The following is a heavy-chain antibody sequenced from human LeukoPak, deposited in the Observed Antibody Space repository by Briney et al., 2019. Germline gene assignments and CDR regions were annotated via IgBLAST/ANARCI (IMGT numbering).Heavy chain of an antibody. CDR2: IKQDGSEK. CDR1: GFMFSTYW. Sequence: PGGSLRLSCAASGFMFSTYWMSWVRQAPGKGLEWVANIKQDGSEKYYVDSVKGRFTISRGNAKNSLYLQMNSLRAEDTAVYYCARNRIQLNYWGQGTLVTVSS. CDR3: ARNRIQLNY. V-gene: IGHV3-7*02. D-gene: IGHD5-18*01. J-gene: IGHJ4*02.